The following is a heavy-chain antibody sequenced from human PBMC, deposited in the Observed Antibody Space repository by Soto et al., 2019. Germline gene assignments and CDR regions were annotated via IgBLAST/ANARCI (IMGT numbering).Heavy chain of an antibody. D-gene: IGHD5-12*01. Sequence: SETLSLTCTVSGGSISSYYWSWIRQPPGKGLEWIGYIYYSGSTNYNPSLKSRGTISVDTYKNQFSLKLISVTAADTAVYYCARVATRGGMDVWGQGTTVTVSS. CDR2: IYYSGST. CDR3: ARVATRGGMDV. J-gene: IGHJ6*02. CDR1: GGSISSYY. V-gene: IGHV4-59*01.